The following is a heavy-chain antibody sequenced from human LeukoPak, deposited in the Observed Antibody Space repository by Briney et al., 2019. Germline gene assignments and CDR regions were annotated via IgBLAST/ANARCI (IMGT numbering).Heavy chain of an antibody. V-gene: IGHV1-8*01. Sequence: ASVKVSCKAFGYTFTSYDINWVRQAPGQGLEWMGWMNPNSGNTGYAQKFQGRVTMTRNTSISTAYMELSSLRSEHTAVYYCASLPLTYYYDSSGYPNWGQGTLVTVSS. CDR3: ASLPLTYYYDSSGYPN. CDR2: MNPNSGNT. CDR1: GYTFTSYD. D-gene: IGHD3-22*01. J-gene: IGHJ4*02.